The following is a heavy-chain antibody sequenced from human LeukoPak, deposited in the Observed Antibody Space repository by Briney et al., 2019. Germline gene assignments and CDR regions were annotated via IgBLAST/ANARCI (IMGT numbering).Heavy chain of an antibody. D-gene: IGHD1-7*01. Sequence: ASVKVSCKASGYTFTDYYMHWVRQAPGQGLECMGWINPNSGGTNYAQKFQGRVTMTRDTSISTAYMELSRLRSDDTAVYYCARDPSSGGITGITGYWFDPWGQGTLVTVSS. J-gene: IGHJ5*02. CDR2: INPNSGGT. CDR1: GYTFTDYY. V-gene: IGHV1-2*02. CDR3: ARDPSSGGITGITGYWFDP.